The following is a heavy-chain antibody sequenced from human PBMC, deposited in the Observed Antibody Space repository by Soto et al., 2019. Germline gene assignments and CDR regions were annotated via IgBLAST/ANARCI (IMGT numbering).Heavy chain of an antibody. CDR1: GYTFTSYD. V-gene: IGHV1-8*01. J-gene: IGHJ4*02. CDR2: MNPNSGNN. Sequence: QVQMVQSGAEVKKPGASVKVSCKASGYTFTSYDINWVRQATGQGLEWMGWMNPNSGNNGYAQKFQGRVTMTRNTSISTGYMELSSLRSEDTAVYYCARELSSSWRFDYWGQGTLVTVSS. CDR3: ARELSSSWRFDY. D-gene: IGHD6-13*01.